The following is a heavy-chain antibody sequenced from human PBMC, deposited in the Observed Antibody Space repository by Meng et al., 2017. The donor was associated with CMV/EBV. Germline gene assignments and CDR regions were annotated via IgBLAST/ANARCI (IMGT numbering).Heavy chain of an antibody. Sequence: SGYTFTGYYMHWVRQAPGQGLEWMGWINPNSGGTSYAQKFQGRVTMTRDTSISTAYMELSRLRSDDTAVYYCARAHYDSSGYYDFDYWGQGTLVTVSS. CDR1: GYTFTGYY. D-gene: IGHD3-22*01. CDR3: ARAHYDSSGYYDFDY. V-gene: IGHV1-2*02. CDR2: INPNSGGT. J-gene: IGHJ4*02.